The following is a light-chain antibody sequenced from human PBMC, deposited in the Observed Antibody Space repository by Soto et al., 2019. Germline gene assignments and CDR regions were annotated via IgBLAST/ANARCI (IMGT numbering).Light chain of an antibody. CDR3: QSYDSSLSRRWV. CDR1: SSNIGAGYP. J-gene: IGLJ3*02. CDR2: G. Sequence: QSVLTQAPCVSGAPGQRFTISCTGSSSNIGAGYPVHWYQQLPGTAPKLLVAGNRPSGVPDRFSVSKSGASASLAITGLQAEDEADYYCQSYDSSLSRRWVFGGGTKVTVL. V-gene: IGLV1-40*01.